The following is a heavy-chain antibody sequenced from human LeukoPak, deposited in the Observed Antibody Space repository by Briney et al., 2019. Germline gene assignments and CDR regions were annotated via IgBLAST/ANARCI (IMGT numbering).Heavy chain of an antibody. Sequence: GGSLRLSCEASGFTFSRCAMHWVRQAPGKGLEWVAVISYDGLNKKYADSVKGRFTISRDNSTNTLYLQMNSLRAEDTAVYYCASHSEGNSGDDSIRLFAFWGQGTLVTVSS. V-gene: IGHV3-30*01. J-gene: IGHJ4*02. CDR1: GFTFSRCA. CDR2: ISYDGLNK. CDR3: ASHSEGNSGDDSIRLFAF. D-gene: IGHD5-12*01.